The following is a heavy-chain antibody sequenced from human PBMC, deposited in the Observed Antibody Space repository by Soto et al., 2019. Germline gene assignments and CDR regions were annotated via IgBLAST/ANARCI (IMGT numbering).Heavy chain of an antibody. J-gene: IGHJ4*02. CDR2: ISPFHGDT. CDR1: GYCFTNYA. V-gene: IGHV1-18*01. CDR3: ARSDHVDRYFDY. D-gene: IGHD3-16*01. Sequence: QVELVQSGPEVKKPGASVKVSCKASGYCFTNYAIGWVRQAPGQGLEWVGWISPFHGDTNYAQNFQGRITVTTDSSTSTAYMDLGRLRSDDTAVYYCARSDHVDRYFDYWGQGTRITVSS.